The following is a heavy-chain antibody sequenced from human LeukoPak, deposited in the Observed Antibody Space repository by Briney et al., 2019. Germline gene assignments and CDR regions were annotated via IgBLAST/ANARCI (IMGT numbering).Heavy chain of an antibody. CDR2: IYSGGST. D-gene: IGHD3-22*01. J-gene: IGHJ4*02. Sequence: GGSLRLSCAASGFTVSSNYMSWVRQAPGKGLEWVSVIYSGGSTYYADSVKGRFTISRDNSKNTLYLQMNSLRAEDTAAYYCARDLYYYDSSGYYPTLNWGQGTLVTVSS. V-gene: IGHV3-66*01. CDR1: GFTVSSNY. CDR3: ARDLYYYDSSGYYPTLN.